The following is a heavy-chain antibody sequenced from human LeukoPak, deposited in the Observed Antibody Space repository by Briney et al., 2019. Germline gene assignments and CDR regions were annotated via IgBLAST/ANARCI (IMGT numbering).Heavy chain of an antibody. CDR1: GDSISRSSYG. V-gene: IGHV4-39*01. CDR3: ARVGIYCSSTNCFLANFDY. CDR2: INYIGST. J-gene: IGHJ4*02. D-gene: IGHD2-2*01. Sequence: SETLSLTCSVSGDSISRSSYGWGWIRQPPGKGLDWIGTINYIGSTYYNPSLKSRVTISIDTPKNQFSLKLSPVTAADTAVYYCARVGIYCSSTNCFLANFDYWGQGTLVTVSS.